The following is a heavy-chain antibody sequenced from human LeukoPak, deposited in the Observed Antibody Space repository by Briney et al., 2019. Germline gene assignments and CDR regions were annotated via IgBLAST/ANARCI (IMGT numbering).Heavy chain of an antibody. J-gene: IGHJ4*02. CDR3: AKELMHYDDSCADYEPDY. Sequence: GGSLSLSCAASGFLFSNYDIHWVRQAPGKGLEGVEVISYDGNYKYYAASVKGLFTISRYNSKNTLYLQMNSLRAEDTALCYCAKELMHYDDSCADYEPDYWGEGTLVTVSP. D-gene: IGHD3-22*01. V-gene: IGHV3-30*18. CDR2: ISYDGNYK. CDR1: GFLFSNYD.